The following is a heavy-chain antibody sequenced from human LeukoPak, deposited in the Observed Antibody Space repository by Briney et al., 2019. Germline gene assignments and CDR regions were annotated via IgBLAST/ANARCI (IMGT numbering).Heavy chain of an antibody. Sequence: SVNVSCKASGGTFSSYAISWVRQAPGQGLEWMGGIIPIFGTANYAQKFQGRVTITADESTSTAYMELSSLRSEDTAVYYCARAPGGRYCSSTSCYTAVDYWGQGTLVTVSS. J-gene: IGHJ4*02. CDR2: IIPIFGTA. CDR3: ARAPGGRYCSSTSCYTAVDY. CDR1: GGTFSSYA. V-gene: IGHV1-69*13. D-gene: IGHD2-2*02.